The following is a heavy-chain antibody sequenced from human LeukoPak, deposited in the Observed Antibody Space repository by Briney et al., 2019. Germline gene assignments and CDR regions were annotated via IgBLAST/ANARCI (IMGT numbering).Heavy chain of an antibody. D-gene: IGHD2-8*02. J-gene: IGHJ5*02. CDR3: ARSRGFVLIPPPTVWFDP. Sequence: GASVKVSCKASGYTFTDYYIHWVRQAAGQGLEWMGLINPKRGGTKHVVNFPGRVTMTRDTSISTAYMELSRLRSDDTAVYYCARSRGFVLIPPPTVWFDPWGQGTLVTVAA. CDR2: INPKRGGT. V-gene: IGHV1-2*02. CDR1: GYTFTDYY.